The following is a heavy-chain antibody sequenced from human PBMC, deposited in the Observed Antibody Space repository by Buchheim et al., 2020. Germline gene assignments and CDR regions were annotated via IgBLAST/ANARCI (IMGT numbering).Heavy chain of an antibody. J-gene: IGHJ6*02. D-gene: IGHD6-19*01. Sequence: QLQLQESGPGLVKPSETLSLTCTVSGGSISSSSYYWGWIRQPPGKGLEWIGSIYYSGSTYYNPSLKSRVTISVDPSKNQFSLKLSSVTAADTAVYYCARHTYSSGRLDYYYYGMDVWGQGTT. CDR2: IYYSGST. CDR1: GGSISSSSYY. V-gene: IGHV4-39*01. CDR3: ARHTYSSGRLDYYYYGMDV.